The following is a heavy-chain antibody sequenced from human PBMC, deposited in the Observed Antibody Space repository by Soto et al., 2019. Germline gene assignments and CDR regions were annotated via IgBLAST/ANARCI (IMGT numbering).Heavy chain of an antibody. Sequence: EVQLLESGGGLVQPGGSLRLSCAASGSTFSSYAMSWVRQAPGKGLEWVSAISGSGGSTYYADSVKGRFTISRDNSKNTLYLQMNSLRAEDTAVYYCAKDRLLWFGELPNFDYWGQGTLVTVSS. CDR3: AKDRLLWFGELPNFDY. CDR2: ISGSGGST. CDR1: GSTFSSYA. J-gene: IGHJ4*02. V-gene: IGHV3-23*01. D-gene: IGHD3-10*01.